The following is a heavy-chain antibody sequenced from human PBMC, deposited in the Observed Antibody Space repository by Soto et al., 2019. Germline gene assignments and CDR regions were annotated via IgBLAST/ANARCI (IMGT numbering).Heavy chain of an antibody. D-gene: IGHD6-6*01. J-gene: IGHJ6*02. V-gene: IGHV5-51*01. CDR2: IYPGDSDT. Sequence: GESLKISCKGSGYSFSSYWIGWVRQMPGKDLEWMGIIYPGDSDTRYSPSFQGQVTISADKSLRTAYLQWTSLKASDTALYYCARTRSFTLGFYYDGMDVWGQGTTVTVSS. CDR3: ARTRSFTLGFYYDGMDV. CDR1: GYSFSSYW.